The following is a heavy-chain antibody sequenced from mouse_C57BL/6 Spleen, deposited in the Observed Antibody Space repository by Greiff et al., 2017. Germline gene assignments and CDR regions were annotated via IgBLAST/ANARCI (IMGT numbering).Heavy chain of an antibody. CDR1: GFSLTSYG. Sequence: VKLVESGPGLVAPSQSLSITCAVSGFSLTSYGVNWVRQPPGKGLEWLVVIWSDGSTTYNSALKSRLSISKDNSKSQVFLKMNSLQTDDTAMYYCARHGGWLPFMDYWGQGTSVTVSS. CDR2: IWSDGST. D-gene: IGHD2-3*01. J-gene: IGHJ4*01. V-gene: IGHV2-6-1*01. CDR3: ARHGGWLPFMDY.